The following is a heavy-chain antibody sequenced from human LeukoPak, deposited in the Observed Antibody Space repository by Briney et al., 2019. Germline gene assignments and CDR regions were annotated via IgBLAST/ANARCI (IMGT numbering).Heavy chain of an antibody. CDR3: ARARQQWLVPLDY. V-gene: IGHV1-18*01. J-gene: IGHJ4*02. D-gene: IGHD6-19*01. CDR2: ISTYSTNT. Sequence: ASVKVSCKASGYTFTSYGISWVRQAPGQGLEWMGWISTYSTNTNYAQKFQDRGTMTTDTSTGTAYMEMKSLRSDDSTVYYCARARQQWLVPLDYWGQGTLVTVSS. CDR1: GYTFTSYG.